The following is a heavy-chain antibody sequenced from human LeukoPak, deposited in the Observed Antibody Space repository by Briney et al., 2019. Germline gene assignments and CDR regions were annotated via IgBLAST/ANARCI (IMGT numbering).Heavy chain of an antibody. D-gene: IGHD3-10*01. Sequence: GGSLRLSCAASGFTFDDYAMHWVRQAPGKGLEWVSGISWNSGSIGYADSVKGRFTISRDNAKNSLYLQMNSLRAEDTALYYWGKKRRRGGDWYFDLWGRGTLVTVSS. CDR3: GKKRRRGGDWYFDL. V-gene: IGHV3-9*01. CDR2: ISWNSGSI. CDR1: GFTFDDYA. J-gene: IGHJ2*01.